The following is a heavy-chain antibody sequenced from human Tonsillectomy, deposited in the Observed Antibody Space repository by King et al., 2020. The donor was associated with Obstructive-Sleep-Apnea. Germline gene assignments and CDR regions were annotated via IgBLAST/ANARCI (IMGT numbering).Heavy chain of an antibody. V-gene: IGHV3-49*03. J-gene: IGHJ3*02. D-gene: IGHD3-22*01. CDR3: SRGHYYDSSGYYGIDAFDI. CDR1: GFTFGDYA. CDR2: IRSKAYGGTT. Sequence: EVQLVESGGGLIQPGRSLRLSCTASGFTFGDYAMSWFRQAPGKGLEWVGFIRSKAYGGTTEYAASVKGRFTISRDDSKSIAYLQMNSLKTEDTAVYYCSRGHYYDSSGYYGIDAFDIWGQGTMVNVSS.